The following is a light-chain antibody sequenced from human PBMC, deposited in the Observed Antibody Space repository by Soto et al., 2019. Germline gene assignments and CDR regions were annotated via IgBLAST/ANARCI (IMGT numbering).Light chain of an antibody. CDR3: QQYNSYPT. CDR1: QSISSW. V-gene: IGKV1-5*03. J-gene: IGKJ5*01. CDR2: KAS. Sequence: DIQMTQSPSTLSASVGDRVTITCRASQSISSWLAWYQQKPGKAPKLLIYKASSLESGVPSRFSGSGSGTXXTLTISSLQPDDFATYYCQQYNSYPTFGQGTRLEIK.